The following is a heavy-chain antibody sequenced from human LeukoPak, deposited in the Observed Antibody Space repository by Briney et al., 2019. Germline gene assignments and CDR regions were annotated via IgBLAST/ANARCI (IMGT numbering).Heavy chain of an antibody. V-gene: IGHV3-30*02. CDR2: IHHDGSNK. CDR3: ASARGYSYGYDYYFDY. CDR1: GFTFSSYG. Sequence: GGSLRLSCAASGFTFSSYGMHWVRQAPGKGLDWVAFIHHDGSNKYYADSVRGRFTISRDNAKNSLYLQMNSLRAEDTAVYYCASARGYSYGYDYYFDYWGQGTLVTVSS. D-gene: IGHD5-18*01. J-gene: IGHJ4*02.